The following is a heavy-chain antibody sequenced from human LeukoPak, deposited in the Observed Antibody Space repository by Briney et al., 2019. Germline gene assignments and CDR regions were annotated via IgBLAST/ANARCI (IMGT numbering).Heavy chain of an antibody. V-gene: IGHV3-53*01. D-gene: IGHD2-2*02. CDR3: ARERARASYPYDY. CDR2: IYSGGKI. Sequence: PGGSLRLSCAASGFNVSSNYMSWVRQAPGKGLEWVSVIYSGGKINYADSVKGRFTISRDNAKNSLYLQMNSLRAEDTAVYYCARERARASYPYDYWGQGTLVTVSS. J-gene: IGHJ4*02. CDR1: GFNVSSNY.